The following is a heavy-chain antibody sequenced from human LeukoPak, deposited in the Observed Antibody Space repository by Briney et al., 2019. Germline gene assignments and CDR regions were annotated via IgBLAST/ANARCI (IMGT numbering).Heavy chain of an antibody. V-gene: IGHV1-2*02. J-gene: IGHJ4*02. CDR1: GYTFTGYY. D-gene: IGHD2-2*01. Sequence: ASVKVSCKASGYTFTGYYMHWVRQAPGQGLEWMGWINPNSGGTNYAQKFQGSVTMTRDTSISTAYMELSRLRSDDTAVYYCARESAGPNCSSTSCYFRRVNWGQGTLVTVSS. CDR2: INPNSGGT. CDR3: ARESAGPNCSSTSCYFRRVN.